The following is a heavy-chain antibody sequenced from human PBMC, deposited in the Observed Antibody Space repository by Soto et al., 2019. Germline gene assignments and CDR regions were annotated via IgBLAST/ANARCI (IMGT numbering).Heavy chain of an antibody. CDR2: TYYRSKWYY. J-gene: IGHJ5*01. D-gene: IGHD3-16*01. CDR3: VRLIGNSWLAS. CDR1: GDSVSSNHAT. V-gene: IGHV6-1*01. Sequence: SQTLSLTCAISGDSVSSNHATWDWIRQSPSRGLEWLGRTYYRSKWYYDYALSVKSRITINPDTSNNQLSLQLTSVTPDDPAVYYCVRLIGNSWLASWGQGPLVTVSS.